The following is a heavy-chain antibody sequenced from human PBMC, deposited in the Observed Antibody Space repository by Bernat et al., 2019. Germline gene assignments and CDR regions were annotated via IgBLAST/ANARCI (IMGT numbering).Heavy chain of an antibody. CDR3: VRAARNWFAP. J-gene: IGHJ5*02. CDR1: GFTINDFG. Sequence: EVQLVESGGGLVQPGGSLRLSCVVSGFTINDFGVSWVRQVPGKGLEWVSGTNWNAGSTAYADSVRGRFTISRDNAKNSLYLQMNDLRVEDTALYHCVRAARNWFAPWGQGTLVIVSS. CDR2: TNWNAGST. V-gene: IGHV3-20*01.